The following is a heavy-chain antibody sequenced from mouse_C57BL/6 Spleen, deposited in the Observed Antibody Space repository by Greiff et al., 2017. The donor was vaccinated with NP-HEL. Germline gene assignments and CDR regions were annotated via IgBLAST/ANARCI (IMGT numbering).Heavy chain of an antibody. CDR1: GYAFSSYW. Sequence: QVQLQQSGAELVKPGASVKISCKASGYAFSSYWMNWVKQRPGKGLEWIGQIYPGDGDTNYNGKFKGKAPLTAAKSSSTAYMQLSSLTSEDAAVYCGAREEYDEAWFAYGGQGTLVTVSA. J-gene: IGHJ3*01. D-gene: IGHD2-14*01. V-gene: IGHV1-80*01. CDR3: AREEYDEAWFAY. CDR2: IYPGDGDT.